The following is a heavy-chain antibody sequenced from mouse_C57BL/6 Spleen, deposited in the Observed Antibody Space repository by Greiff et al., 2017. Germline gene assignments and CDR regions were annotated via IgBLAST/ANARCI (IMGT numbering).Heavy chain of an antibody. V-gene: IGHV1-61*01. CDR3: ARARDGNYPYWYFDV. Sequence: QVQLQQPGAELVRPGSSVKLSCKASGYTFTSYWMDWVKQRPGQGLEWIGNIYPSDSETHYNQKFKDKATLTVDKSSSTAYMQLSSLTSEDSAVYYCARARDGNYPYWYFDVWGTGTTVTVSS. D-gene: IGHD2-1*01. J-gene: IGHJ1*03. CDR1: GYTFTSYW. CDR2: IYPSDSET.